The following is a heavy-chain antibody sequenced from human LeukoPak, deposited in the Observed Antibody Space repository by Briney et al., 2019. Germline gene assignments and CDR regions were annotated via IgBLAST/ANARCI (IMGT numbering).Heavy chain of an antibody. CDR2: ISYDGSNK. V-gene: IGHV3-30-3*01. Sequence: GRSLRLSCAASGFTFSSYATHWVRQAPGKGLEWVAVISYDGSNKYYADSVKGRFTISRDNSKDTLYLQMNSLRAEDTAVYYCARDGWDSRLYYFDYWGQGALVTVSS. CDR3: ARDGWDSRLYYFDY. CDR1: GFTFSSYA. D-gene: IGHD1-26*01. J-gene: IGHJ4*02.